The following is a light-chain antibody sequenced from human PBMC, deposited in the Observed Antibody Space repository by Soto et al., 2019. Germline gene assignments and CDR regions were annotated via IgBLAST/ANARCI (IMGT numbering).Light chain of an antibody. J-gene: IGLJ1*01. CDR3: CSLTTSHTYV. CDR1: SSDIGHYDY. Sequence: QSALSQPACVSVSPGQSITISCTGTSSDIGHYDYVSWYQQHPGKAPKLMIYHVTYRPSGVSNRYSGSKSGNSASLTISGLQADDEADYYCCSLTTSHTYVFGSGTKVTVL. CDR2: HVT. V-gene: IGLV2-14*03.